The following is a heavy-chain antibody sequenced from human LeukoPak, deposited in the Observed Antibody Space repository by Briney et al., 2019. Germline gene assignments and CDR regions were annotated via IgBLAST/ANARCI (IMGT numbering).Heavy chain of an antibody. CDR1: GGSISSSSYY. D-gene: IGHD6-13*01. CDR2: IYYSGST. J-gene: IGHJ4*02. V-gene: IGHV4-39*01. Sequence: SETLSLTCTVSGGSISSSSYYWGWIRQPPGKGLEWIGSIYYSGSTYYNPSLKSRVTISVDTSKNQFSLKLSSVTAADTAVYYCARGRMGVYSSSWYAQYWGQGTLVTVSS. CDR3: ARGRMGVYSSSWYAQY.